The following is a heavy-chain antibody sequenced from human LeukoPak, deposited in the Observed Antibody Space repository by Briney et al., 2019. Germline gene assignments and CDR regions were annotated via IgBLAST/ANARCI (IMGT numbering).Heavy chain of an antibody. CDR1: GGTFSSYA. D-gene: IGHD2-2*01. CDR3: ARDRSYCSSTSCYGSDDY. Sequence: VKVSCKASGGTFSSYAISWVRQAPGQGLEWMGGIIPIFGTANYAQKFQGRVTITADESTSTAYMELSSLRSEDTAVYYCARDRSYCSSTSCYGSDDYWGQGTLVTVSS. CDR2: IIPIFGTA. V-gene: IGHV1-69*01. J-gene: IGHJ4*02.